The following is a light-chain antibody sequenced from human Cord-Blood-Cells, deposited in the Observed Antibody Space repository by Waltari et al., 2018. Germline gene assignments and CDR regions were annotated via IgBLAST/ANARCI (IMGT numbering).Light chain of an antibody. Sequence: QSALTQPRSVSWSPGQSVTISCTGTSSAGGGYNYVSWYQQHPGKAPQLMIYDVIKRPSGVPDRFSGSKSGNTASLTISGLQAEDEADSYCCSYAGSYTVVFGGGTKLTVL. CDR1: SSAGGGYNY. CDR3: CSYAGSYTVV. CDR2: DVI. V-gene: IGLV2-11*01. J-gene: IGLJ2*01.